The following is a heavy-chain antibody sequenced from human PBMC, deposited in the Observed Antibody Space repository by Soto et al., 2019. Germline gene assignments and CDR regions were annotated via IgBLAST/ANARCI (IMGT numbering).Heavy chain of an antibody. J-gene: IGHJ6*02. CDR2: IYPGDSDT. V-gene: IGHV5-51*01. CDR1: GYSFTSYW. D-gene: IGHD6-6*01. CDR3: ARLGIEARREYYGMDV. Sequence: GESLKISCKGSGYSFTSYWIGWVRQMPGKGLEWMGIIYPGDSDTRYSPSFQGQVTISADKSISTAYLQWSSLKASDTAIYYCARLGIEARREYYGMDVWGQGTTVTVSS.